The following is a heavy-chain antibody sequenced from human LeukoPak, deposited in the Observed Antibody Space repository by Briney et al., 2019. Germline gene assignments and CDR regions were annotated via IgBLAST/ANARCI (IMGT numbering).Heavy chain of an antibody. D-gene: IGHD3-22*01. CDR3: ARINYYDSSGYPDY. CDR1: GGSISSSSYY. V-gene: IGHV4-39*07. Sequence: SETLSLTCAVSGGSISSSSYYWGWIRQPPGKGLEWIGSIYYSGSTYYNPSLKSRVTISVDTSKNQFSLKLSSVTAADTAVYYCARINYYDSSGYPDYWGQGTLVTVSS. CDR2: IYYSGST. J-gene: IGHJ4*02.